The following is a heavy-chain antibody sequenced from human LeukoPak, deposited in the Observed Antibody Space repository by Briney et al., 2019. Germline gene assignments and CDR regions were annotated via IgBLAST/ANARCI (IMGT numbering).Heavy chain of an antibody. Sequence: PGRSLRLSCAASGFTFSSYAMHWVRQAPGKGLEWVAIISYDGNNIYYADSLKGRFTISRDNAKNSLYLQMNSLRAEDTAVYYCARVNPALYGDFAFDYWGQGTLVTVSS. CDR3: ARVNPALYGDFAFDY. CDR2: ISYDGNNI. V-gene: IGHV3-30-3*01. CDR1: GFTFSSYA. J-gene: IGHJ4*02. D-gene: IGHD4-17*01.